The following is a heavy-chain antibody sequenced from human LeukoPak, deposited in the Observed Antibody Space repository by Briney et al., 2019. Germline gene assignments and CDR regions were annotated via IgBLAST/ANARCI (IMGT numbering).Heavy chain of an antibody. CDR2: ISNSGST. J-gene: IGHJ6*03. CDR3: GRDALVGYFSYYYMDV. V-gene: IGHV4-59*11. CDR1: GGSISSHY. D-gene: IGHD2-15*01. Sequence: SETLSLTCTVSGGSISSHYWSWIRQSPVKGLEWIGDISNSGSTSYNPSLKSRVTISIDTSKDQFSLKLSSVTAADTAVYYCGRDALVGYFSYYYMDVWGKGTTVTVSS.